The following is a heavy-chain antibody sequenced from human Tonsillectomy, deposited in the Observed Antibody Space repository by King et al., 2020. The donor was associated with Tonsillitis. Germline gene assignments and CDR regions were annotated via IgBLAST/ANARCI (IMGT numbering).Heavy chain of an antibody. Sequence: VQLVESGAEVKKPGSSVKVSCKASGGTFSSYAISWVRQAPGQGLEWMGGIIPMFGTANYAQKFQGRVTITADESTSTAYMELSSLRSEDTAVYYCAREVRIHLWLGSGYSFDYWGQGTLVTVSS. CDR3: AREVRIHLWLGSGYSFDY. CDR2: IIPMFGTA. J-gene: IGHJ4*02. CDR1: GGTFSSYA. D-gene: IGHD5-18*01. V-gene: IGHV1-69*01.